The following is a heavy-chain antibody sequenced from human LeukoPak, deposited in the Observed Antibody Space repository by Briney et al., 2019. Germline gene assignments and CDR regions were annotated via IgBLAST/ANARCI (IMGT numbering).Heavy chain of an antibody. CDR2: INTHKGHT. V-gene: IGHV1-18*01. CDR3: AREFGHCSGDNCFYFFDL. CDR1: GYTLTNYN. J-gene: IGHJ4*02. D-gene: IGHD2-15*01. Sequence: GASVKVSCKASGYTLTNYNISWVRQAPGRGLEWMGWINTHKGHTNFLQKFQGRVTVTTDISTNTAYMELRRLRSDDTAVYYCAREFGHCSGDNCFYFFDLWGQGSQAIVSS.